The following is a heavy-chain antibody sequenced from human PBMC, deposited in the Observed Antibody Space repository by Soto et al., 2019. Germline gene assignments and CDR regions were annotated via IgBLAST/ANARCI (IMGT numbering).Heavy chain of an antibody. J-gene: IGHJ4*02. V-gene: IGHV3-23*01. CDR1: GFNFSSYA. Sequence: AGGSPRLSCAASGFNFSSYAISWVRQAPEKGVKCVSAISGSGGSTYYADSVKGRFTISIDNSKNTLYLQMNMMRAEDTAVYYCSEDGMKVYSSSSLFDFWGQGTLVTVFS. CDR3: SEDGMKVYSSSSLFDF. CDR2: ISGSGGST. D-gene: IGHD6-13*01.